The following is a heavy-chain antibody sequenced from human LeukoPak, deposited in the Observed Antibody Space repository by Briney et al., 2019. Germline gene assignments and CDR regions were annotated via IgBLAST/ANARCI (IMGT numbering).Heavy chain of an antibody. Sequence: ASVKVSCKASGYTFTGYYMHWVRQAPGQGLEWMGWINPNSGGTNYAQKFQGRVTMTRDTSISTAYMKLTRLRSDDTAVYYCARSIPAATLFDYWGQGTLVTVSS. J-gene: IGHJ4*02. D-gene: IGHD2-2*01. CDR2: INPNSGGT. CDR3: ARSIPAATLFDY. V-gene: IGHV1-2*02. CDR1: GYTFTGYY.